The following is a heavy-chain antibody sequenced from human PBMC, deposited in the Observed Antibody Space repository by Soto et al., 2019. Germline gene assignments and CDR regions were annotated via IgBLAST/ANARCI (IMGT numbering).Heavy chain of an antibody. J-gene: IGHJ4*02. Sequence: GGSLRLSCAASGFTFTAFGMHWVRQAPGKGLEWVAGLSYNGNKKYYGDSVKGRFTVSRDNSKKILYLEMNSLRKEDSAVYFCAKLGGSPNYFNRFDSWGQGTLVTVSS. V-gene: IGHV3-30*18. CDR3: AKLGGSPNYFNRFDS. D-gene: IGHD1-7*01. CDR1: GFTFTAFG. CDR2: LSYNGNKK.